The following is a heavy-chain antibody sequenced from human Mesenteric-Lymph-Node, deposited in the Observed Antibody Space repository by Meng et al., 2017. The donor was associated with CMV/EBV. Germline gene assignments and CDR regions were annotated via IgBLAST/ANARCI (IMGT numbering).Heavy chain of an antibody. V-gene: IGHV2-70D*14. D-gene: IGHD6-19*01. Sequence: SGPTLVKPTQTLTLTCTFSGFSLTTRGMRVNWIRQPPGKALEWLARIDWDDDKFYNSSLRARLTISKDTFRNQVVLQMTNMEPVDTATYYCARTSRMYRSSFYDYFDHWGQGTPVTVSS. CDR3: ARTSRMYRSSFYDYFDH. J-gene: IGHJ4*02. CDR1: GFSLTTRGMR. CDR2: IDWDDDK.